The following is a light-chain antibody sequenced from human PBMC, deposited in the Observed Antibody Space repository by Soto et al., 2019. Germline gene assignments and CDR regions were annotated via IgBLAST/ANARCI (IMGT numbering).Light chain of an antibody. CDR3: AAWDDSLNGRV. V-gene: IGLV1-44*01. J-gene: IGLJ3*02. Sequence: QPVLTQPPSASRTPGQRVTISCSGSNSNIGSNTVNWYQQLPGTAPKLLIYRNDQRPSGVPDRFSGSKSGTSASLAISGLQSEDEGDYYCAAWDDSLNGRVFGSGTKLTVL. CDR1: NSNIGSNT. CDR2: RND.